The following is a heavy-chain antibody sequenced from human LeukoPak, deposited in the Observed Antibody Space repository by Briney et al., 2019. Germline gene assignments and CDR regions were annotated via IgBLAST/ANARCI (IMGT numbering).Heavy chain of an antibody. D-gene: IGHD3-22*01. CDR2: ISGSGGST. J-gene: IGHJ4*02. CDR1: GFTFRSYA. Sequence: GGSLRLSCAASGFTFRSYAMSWVRQAPGKGLEWVSAISGSGGSTYYADSVKGRFTISRDNSKNTLYLQMNSLRAEDTAVYYCAKDPYDYYDSSGYYYEPYFDYWGQGTLVTVSS. CDR3: AKDPYDYYDSSGYYYEPYFDY. V-gene: IGHV3-23*01.